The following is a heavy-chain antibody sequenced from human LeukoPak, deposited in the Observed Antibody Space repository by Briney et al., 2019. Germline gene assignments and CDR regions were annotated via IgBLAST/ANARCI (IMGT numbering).Heavy chain of an antibody. CDR2: MNPNSGNT. CDR3: ARVSSVVVPAAYFDY. J-gene: IGHJ4*02. V-gene: IGHV1-8*01. D-gene: IGHD2-2*01. Sequence: ASVKVSCKASGYTFTSYDINWVRQATGQGLEWMGWMNPNSGNTGYAQKFQGRVTITADESTSTAYMELSSLRSEDTAVYYCARVSSVVVPAAYFDYWGQGTLVTVSS. CDR1: GYTFTSYD.